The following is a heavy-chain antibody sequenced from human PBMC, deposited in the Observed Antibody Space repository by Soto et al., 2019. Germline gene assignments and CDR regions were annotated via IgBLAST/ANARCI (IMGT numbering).Heavy chain of an antibody. CDR3: ARVPPNGDYFDS. Sequence: PSETLSLTCAVSGGSIIRTNWWTWVRQPPGKGLEWIGEIYHVGRTNYNPSLKSRVTISVDKSKNQFSLHLNSVAAADTAVYYCARVPPNGDYFDSWGQGTLVTVSS. D-gene: IGHD3-10*01. J-gene: IGHJ4*02. CDR1: GGSIIRTNW. CDR2: IYHVGRT. V-gene: IGHV4-4*02.